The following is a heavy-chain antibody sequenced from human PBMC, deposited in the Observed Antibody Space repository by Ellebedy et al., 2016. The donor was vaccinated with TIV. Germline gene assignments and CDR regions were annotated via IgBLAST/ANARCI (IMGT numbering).Heavy chain of an antibody. CDR3: AKEDGGHSQIDY. V-gene: IGHV3-30*18. J-gene: IGHJ4*02. CDR2: ISKDGET. D-gene: IGHD4-23*01. Sequence: GGSLRLXCVASGFAFHSFSMHWVRQTPAEGLAWVAVISKDGETHILDSVRDRLTISRDNSMNTVYLQMDTLRPEDTAAYYCAKEDGGHSQIDYWGQGAPVIIAS. CDR1: GFAFHSFS.